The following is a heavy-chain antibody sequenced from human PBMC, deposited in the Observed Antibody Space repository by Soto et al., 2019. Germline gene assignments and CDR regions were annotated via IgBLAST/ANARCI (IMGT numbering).Heavy chain of an antibody. CDR2: ISAYNGNT. V-gene: IGHV1-18*01. CDR1: GYTYTSYG. J-gene: IGHJ3*02. D-gene: IGHD2-2*02. Sequence: ASVKVSCKASGYTYTSYGISWVRQAPGQGLEWMGWISAYNGNTNYAQKLQGRVTMTTDTSTSTAYMELRSLRSDDTAVYYCAGDIVVVPAAINDAFDIWGQGTMVTVSS. CDR3: AGDIVVVPAAINDAFDI.